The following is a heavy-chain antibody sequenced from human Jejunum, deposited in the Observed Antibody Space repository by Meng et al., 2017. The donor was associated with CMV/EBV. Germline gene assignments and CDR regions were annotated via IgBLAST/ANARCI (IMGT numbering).Heavy chain of an antibody. Sequence: SGFTFSTYWMSWVRQAPGKGLEWVSLISGSGDNTYSADSVKGRFTLSRDNSKNTLDLQMNSLRADDTAVYYCAKVGSYNHFDYWGQGTLVTVSS. CDR1: GFTFSTYW. V-gene: IGHV3-23*01. CDR3: AKVGSYNHFDY. J-gene: IGHJ4*02. D-gene: IGHD1-1*01. CDR2: ISGSGDNT.